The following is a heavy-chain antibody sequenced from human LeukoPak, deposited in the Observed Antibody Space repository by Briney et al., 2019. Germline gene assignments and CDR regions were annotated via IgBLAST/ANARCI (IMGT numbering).Heavy chain of an antibody. D-gene: IGHD3-3*01. Sequence: GGSLRLSCAASGFTFDDYGMSWVRQAPGKVLEWVSGISWNGGSTGYADSVKGRFTISRDNAKNSLYLQMNSLRAEDTALYHCARVTIFGVVIRYFDYWGQGTLVTVSS. CDR2: ISWNGGST. V-gene: IGHV3-20*01. CDR1: GFTFDDYG. J-gene: IGHJ4*02. CDR3: ARVTIFGVVIRYFDY.